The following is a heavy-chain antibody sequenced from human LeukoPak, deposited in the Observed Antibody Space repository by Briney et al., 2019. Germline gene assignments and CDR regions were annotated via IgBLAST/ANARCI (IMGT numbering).Heavy chain of an antibody. J-gene: IGHJ4*02. D-gene: IGHD6-13*01. CDR2: MNPNSGNT. CDR1: GYTLTAYY. V-gene: IGHV1-8*02. Sequence: ASVKVSCKASGYTLTAYYLHWVRQAPGQGLEWMGWMNPNSGNTGYAQKFQGRVTMTRNTSISTAYMELSSLRSEDTAVYYCARGGEYSSRPLMYWGQGTLVTVSS. CDR3: ARGGEYSSRPLMY.